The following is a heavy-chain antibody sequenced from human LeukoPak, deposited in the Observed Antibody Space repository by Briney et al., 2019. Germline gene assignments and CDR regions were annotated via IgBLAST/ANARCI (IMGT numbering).Heavy chain of an antibody. CDR1: GITLSSYD. D-gene: IGHD3-10*01. CDR2: ISYDGSNK. V-gene: IGHV3-30-3*01. CDR3: AKDRGVWAFDI. J-gene: IGHJ3*02. Sequence: PGRSLRLSCAASGITLSSYDMHWVRQAPGNALEWVAVISYDGSNKDYADSVKGRFTISRDSSKNTLDLQMNSLRAEDTAVYYCAKDRGVWAFDIWGQGTMVTVSS.